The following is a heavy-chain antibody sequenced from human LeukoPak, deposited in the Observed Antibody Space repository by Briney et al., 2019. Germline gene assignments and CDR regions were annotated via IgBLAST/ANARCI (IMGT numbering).Heavy chain of an antibody. CDR1: GGSISSGGYY. CDR3: ARDPGGSGDYYNIFDY. CDR2: IYHSGST. J-gene: IGHJ4*02. D-gene: IGHD3-10*01. V-gene: IGHV4-30-2*01. Sequence: NPSQTLSLTCTVSGGSISSGGYYWSWIRQPPGKGLEWIGYIYHSGSTYYNPSLKSRVTISVDRSKNQFSLKLSSVTAADTAVYYCARDPGGSGDYYNIFDYWGPGTLVTVSS.